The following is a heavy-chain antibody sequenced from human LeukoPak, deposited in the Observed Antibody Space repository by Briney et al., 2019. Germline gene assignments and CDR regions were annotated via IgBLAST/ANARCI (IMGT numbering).Heavy chain of an antibody. CDR3: VRAVVTATDYFDY. J-gene: IGHJ4*02. V-gene: IGHV3-11*01. Sequence: PGGSLRLSCAASGFTFSDYYMSWIRQAPGKGLEWVSYISSSGSTIYYADSVKGRFTISRDNAKNSLYLQMNSLRAEDTVVYYCVRAVVTATDYFDYWGQGTLVTVSS. D-gene: IGHD2-21*02. CDR2: ISSSGSTI. CDR1: GFTFSDYY.